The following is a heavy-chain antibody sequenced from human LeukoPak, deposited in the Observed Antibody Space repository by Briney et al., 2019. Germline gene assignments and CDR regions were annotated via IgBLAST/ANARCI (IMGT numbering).Heavy chain of an antibody. J-gene: IGHJ1*01. V-gene: IGHV3-74*01. CDR3: ARAPSEIGGYYPEYFRH. D-gene: IGHD3-22*01. CDR2: IKGDGNT. CDR1: GFTFSSDW. Sequence: GGSLRLSCAAAGFTFSSDWMHWVRQAPGKGLLWVSRIKGDGNTKYAESVKGRFTISRDNVKNTVSLQMNSLRAEDTGVYYCARAPSEIGGYYPEYFRHWGQGTLVTVSS.